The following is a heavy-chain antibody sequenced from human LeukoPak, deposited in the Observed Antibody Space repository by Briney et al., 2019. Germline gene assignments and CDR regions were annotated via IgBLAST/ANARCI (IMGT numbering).Heavy chain of an antibody. CDR3: AKSRGELVIVNIDY. Sequence: GGSLRLSCAASGFTFDDYAMHWVRHAPGKGLEWVSGISWNSGSIGYADSVKGRFTISRDNAKDSLYLQMNSLRAEDTALYYCAKSRGELVIVNIDYWGQGTLVTVSS. CDR2: ISWNSGSI. D-gene: IGHD3-9*01. V-gene: IGHV3-9*01. CDR1: GFTFDDYA. J-gene: IGHJ4*02.